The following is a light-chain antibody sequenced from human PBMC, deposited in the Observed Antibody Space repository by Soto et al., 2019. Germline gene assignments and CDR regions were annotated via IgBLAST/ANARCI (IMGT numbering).Light chain of an antibody. Sequence: SYELTQPPSVSLAPGQTASITCGGAAIGSERVHWYQQRPGQAPVLVVFVDSERPSGIPDRFSGSNSGSTATLTISRVEAGDEADYYCQVWHSGSDQVVFGGGTKVTVL. J-gene: IGLJ2*01. CDR3: QVWHSGSDQVV. V-gene: IGLV3-21*02. CDR2: VDS. CDR1: AIGSER.